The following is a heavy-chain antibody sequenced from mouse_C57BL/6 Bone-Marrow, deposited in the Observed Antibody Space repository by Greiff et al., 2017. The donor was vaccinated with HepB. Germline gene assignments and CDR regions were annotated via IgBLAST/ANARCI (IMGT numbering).Heavy chain of an antibody. Sequence: EVQGVESGTVLARPGASVKMSCKTSGYTFTSYWMHWVKQRPGQGLEWIGAIYPGNSDTSYNQKFKGKAKLTAVTSASTAYMELSRLTNEDSAVYYCTRESLCFYYAMDYWGQGTSVTVSS. CDR3: TRESLCFYYAMDY. V-gene: IGHV1-5*01. D-gene: IGHD6-5*01. J-gene: IGHJ4*01. CDR1: GYTFTSYW. CDR2: IYPGNSDT.